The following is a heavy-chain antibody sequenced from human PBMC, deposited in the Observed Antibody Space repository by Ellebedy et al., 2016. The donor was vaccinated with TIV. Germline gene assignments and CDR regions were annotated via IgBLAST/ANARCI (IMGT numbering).Heavy chain of an antibody. CDR2: TIPILGIT. CDR3: ARDDCGSATCYSDY. CDR1: GGTFSSYG. Sequence: ASVKVSCKASGGTFSSYGINWVRQATGQGLEWMGRTIPILGITNYAQKFQGRVTITADISASTVHMELSSLRSEDTAVYSCARDDCGSATCYSDYWGQGTLVTVSS. V-gene: IGHV1-69*04. D-gene: IGHD2-15*01. J-gene: IGHJ4*02.